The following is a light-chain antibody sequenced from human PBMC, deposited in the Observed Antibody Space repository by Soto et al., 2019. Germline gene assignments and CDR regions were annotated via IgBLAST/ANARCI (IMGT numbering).Light chain of an antibody. CDR2: STN. Sequence: QAVVTQEPSLSVSPGGTVTLTCDLSSGSVSADHYPTWHQQTPGQTPRTLIYSTNTRSSGVPIRFSGSILGDKAALTITGAQADDESAYYCALFFGGGFWVFGGGTKVTVL. CDR1: SGSVSADHY. V-gene: IGLV8-61*01. CDR3: ALFFGGGFWV. J-gene: IGLJ3*02.